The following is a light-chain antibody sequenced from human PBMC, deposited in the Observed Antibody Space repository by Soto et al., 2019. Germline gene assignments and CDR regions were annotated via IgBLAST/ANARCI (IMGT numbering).Light chain of an antibody. J-gene: IGKJ2*01. CDR2: SAS. CDR3: QQYGSSRNT. V-gene: IGKV3-20*01. CDR1: QSVNSSY. Sequence: ENVLTQSPGTLSLSPGERATLSCRASQSVNSSYLAWYQQKPGQAPRLLIYSASSRATGVPDRFSGSGSATDFTLTISRVEPEDFAVYYCQQYGSSRNTFGQGTKVDIK.